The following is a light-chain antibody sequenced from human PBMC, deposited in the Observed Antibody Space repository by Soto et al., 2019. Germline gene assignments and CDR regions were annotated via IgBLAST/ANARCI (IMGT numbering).Light chain of an antibody. V-gene: IGLV2-8*01. CDR3: SSYAGSSSFVI. J-gene: IGLJ2*01. CDR2: EVS. CDR1: SSDVGGYKS. Sequence: QSALTQPPSASGSPGQSVTISCSGTSSDVGGYKSVSWYQHHPGKAPKLMIYEVSKRPSGVPDRFSGSKSGNTASLTVSGLQAEDEADYYCSSYAGSSSFVIFGGGTKLTVL.